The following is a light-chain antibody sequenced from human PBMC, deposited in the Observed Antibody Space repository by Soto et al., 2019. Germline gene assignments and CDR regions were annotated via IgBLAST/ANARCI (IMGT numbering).Light chain of an antibody. Sequence: EIVVTQSPGTLSLSPGERATLSCRASQSVNSLLAWFQQKPGQAPRLLIYGASNRASGVPDRFSGSGSDTDFTLTITRLEPEDFGMYYCHQYVSSPWTFGQGTKVE. J-gene: IGKJ1*01. CDR2: GAS. V-gene: IGKV3-20*01. CDR3: HQYVSSPWT. CDR1: QSVNSL.